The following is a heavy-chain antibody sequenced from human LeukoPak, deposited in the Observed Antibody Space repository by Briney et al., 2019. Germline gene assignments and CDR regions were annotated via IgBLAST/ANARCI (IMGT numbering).Heavy chain of an antibody. Sequence: GESLKISCKGSGYSFTSYWIGWVRQMPGKGLEWMGIIYPGDSDTRYSPSFQGQVTISVDKSITTAYLQWSILKASDTAMYYCTRRNDWYFDLWGRGTLVTVSS. CDR1: GYSFTSYW. J-gene: IGHJ2*01. V-gene: IGHV5-51*01. CDR3: TRRNDWYFDL. CDR2: IYPGDSDT.